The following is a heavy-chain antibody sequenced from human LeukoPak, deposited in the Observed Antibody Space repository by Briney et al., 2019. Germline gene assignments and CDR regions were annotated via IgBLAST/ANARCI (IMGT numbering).Heavy chain of an antibody. CDR2: IYYSGST. D-gene: IGHD2-2*01. CDR3: ASHCSSASCRGAFDI. CDR1: GGSISSHY. J-gene: IGHJ3*02. V-gene: IGHV4-59*11. Sequence: SEALSLTCTVSGGSISSHYWSWIRQPPGEGLEWIGYIYYSGSTNYNPSLKSRVTISVDTSKNQFSLKLSSVTAADTAVYYCASHCSSASCRGAFDIWGQGTMVTVSS.